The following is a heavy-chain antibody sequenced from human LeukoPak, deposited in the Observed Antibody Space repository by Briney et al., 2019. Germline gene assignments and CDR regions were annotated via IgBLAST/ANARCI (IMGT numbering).Heavy chain of an antibody. V-gene: IGHV3-7*01. CDR1: GFTFSSYW. Sequence: GGSLRLSCAASGFTFSSYWMSWVRQAPGKGLEWVANIKYDGSETYHVDSVKGRFTIYRDNAKNSLYLQMNSLRAEDTAVYYCARDNWIEAHYFDYWGQGTLVTVSS. D-gene: IGHD1-20*01. J-gene: IGHJ4*02. CDR2: IKYDGSET. CDR3: ARDNWIEAHYFDY.